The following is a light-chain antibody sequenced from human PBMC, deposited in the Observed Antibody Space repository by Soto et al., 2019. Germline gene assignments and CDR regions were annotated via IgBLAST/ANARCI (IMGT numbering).Light chain of an antibody. J-gene: IGKJ4*01. CDR1: RIISSY. CDR3: QQSFSTPLT. Sequence: DIQMTQSPSSLSASVGDTVTITCRASRIISSYLNWYQQKPGKAPKLLIYAASSLQSGVPSRFSGSGSGTDFTLTINSLQPEDFATYYCQQSFSTPLTFGGGTKVEIK. V-gene: IGKV1-39*01. CDR2: AAS.